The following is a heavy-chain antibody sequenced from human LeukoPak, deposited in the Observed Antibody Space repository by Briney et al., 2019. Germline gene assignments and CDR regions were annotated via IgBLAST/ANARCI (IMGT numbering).Heavy chain of an antibody. J-gene: IGHJ3*02. CDR1: RFTVSSYW. Sequence: GRSLRLSCAASRFTVSSYWMSWVRHAPGQGLKCVANIKQGGGEKNYGDSVKGRFTLSRDKNKNSLFMQLNGLTPDDTAFFFCVKASFLLLEWFETRGAFNMWGQGTMVAVSS. D-gene: IGHD3-3*01. CDR3: VKASFLLLEWFETRGAFNM. V-gene: IGHV3-7*03. CDR2: IKQGGGEK.